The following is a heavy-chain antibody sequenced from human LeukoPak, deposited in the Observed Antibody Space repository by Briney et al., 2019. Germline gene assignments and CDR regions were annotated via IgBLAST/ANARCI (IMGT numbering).Heavy chain of an antibody. CDR1: GSSISGDYY. Sequence: SETLSLTCAVSGSSISGDYYWSWIRQPAGKGLEWIGRIDTSGNIKYSPSLKSRVTMSVDTSKNQFSLKLSSVTAADTALYYCARDLSIAATGTIRFWFDPWGQGTLVTVSS. CDR2: IDTSGNI. D-gene: IGHD6-13*01. J-gene: IGHJ5*02. CDR3: ARDLSIAATGTIRFWFDP. V-gene: IGHV4-4*07.